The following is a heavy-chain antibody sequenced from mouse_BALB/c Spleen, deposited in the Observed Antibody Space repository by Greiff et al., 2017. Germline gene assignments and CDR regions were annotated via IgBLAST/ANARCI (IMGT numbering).Heavy chain of an antibody. D-gene: IGHD2-13*01. CDR1: GYSFTGYN. CDR3: ARGGDSYWYFDV. J-gene: IGHJ1*01. V-gene: IGHV1-39*01. CDR2: IDPYYGGT. Sequence: VQLQQSGPELVKPGASVKISCKASGYSFTGYNMTWVKQSNGKSLEWIGNIDPYYGGTSYNQKFKGKATSTVDKSSSTAYMQLKSLTSEDSAVYYGARGGDSYWYFDVWGAGTTVTVSS.